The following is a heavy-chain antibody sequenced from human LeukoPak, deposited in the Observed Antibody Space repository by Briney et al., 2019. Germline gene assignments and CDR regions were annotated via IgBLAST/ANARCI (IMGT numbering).Heavy chain of an antibody. Sequence: GGSLRLSCAATGYSFKDYGMHWVRQPPGKGLEWVSAINWNGGGTDYADSVKGRFTIVRDNAKNSLDLQLSSLRPEDTALYYCAKHLTATNTYIFFGLDVWGQGTSVTVSS. J-gene: IGHJ6*02. V-gene: IGHV3-9*01. D-gene: IGHD1-26*01. CDR2: INWNGGGT. CDR1: GYSFKDYG. CDR3: AKHLTATNTYIFFGLDV.